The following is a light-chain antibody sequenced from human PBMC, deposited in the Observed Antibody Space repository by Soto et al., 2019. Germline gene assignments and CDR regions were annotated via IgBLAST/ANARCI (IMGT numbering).Light chain of an antibody. Sequence: QSVLTQPPSASGSPGQSVTISCTGTSGDVGGYHYVSWYQQHPGKAPKLVIFEVNKRPSGVPDRFSGSKSGNTASLTVSGLQTEDEADYYCNSYAGSNSFVFGTGTKVTVL. CDR1: SGDVGGYHY. J-gene: IGLJ1*01. V-gene: IGLV2-8*01. CDR3: NSYAGSNSFV. CDR2: EVN.